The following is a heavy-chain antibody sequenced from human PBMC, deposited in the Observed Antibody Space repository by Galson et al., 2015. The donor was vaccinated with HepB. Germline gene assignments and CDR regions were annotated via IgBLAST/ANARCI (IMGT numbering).Heavy chain of an antibody. CDR2: ILSGGNT. Sequence: SLRLSCAASGFTFSPYTMTWVRQAPGKGLEWVSAILSGGNTYYADSVKGRFTISRDNSKNTLDLRMNSLRAEDTAVYFCARRVSGNFDFWGRGTLVTVSS. J-gene: IGHJ4*02. D-gene: IGHD5-12*01. CDR1: GFTFSPYT. V-gene: IGHV3-23*01. CDR3: ARRVSGNFDF.